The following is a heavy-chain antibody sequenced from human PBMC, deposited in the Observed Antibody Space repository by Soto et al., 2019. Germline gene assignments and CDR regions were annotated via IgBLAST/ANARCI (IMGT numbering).Heavy chain of an antibody. CDR2: IYHSGGT. J-gene: IGHJ4*02. CDR1: SGSISSSNW. Sequence: PSETLSLTCAVSSGSISSSNWWSWARQPPGKGLEWIGEIYHSGGTNYNPSLKSRVTISVDKSKNQFSLKLSSVTAADTAVYYCARHTALTTAFDYWGQGTLVTVSS. CDR3: ARHTALTTAFDY. V-gene: IGHV4-4*02. D-gene: IGHD4-17*01.